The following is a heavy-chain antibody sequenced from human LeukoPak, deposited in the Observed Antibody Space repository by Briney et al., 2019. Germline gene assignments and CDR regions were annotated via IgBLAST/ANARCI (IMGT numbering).Heavy chain of an antibody. J-gene: IGHJ5*02. V-gene: IGHV1-3*01. CDR3: ARKVVPAAIGWFDP. D-gene: IGHD2-2*02. CDR2: INAGNGNT. CDR1: GYTFTSYA. Sequence: WASVKVSCTASGYTFTSYAMHWVRQAPGQRLEWMGWINAGNGNTKYSQKFQGRVTITRDTSASTAYMELSSLRSEDTAVYYCARKVVPAAIGWFDPWGQGTLVTVSS.